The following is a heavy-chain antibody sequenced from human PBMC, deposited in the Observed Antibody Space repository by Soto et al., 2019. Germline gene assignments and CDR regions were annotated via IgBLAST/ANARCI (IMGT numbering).Heavy chain of an antibody. CDR1: GYSFTSYW. V-gene: IGHV5-51*01. CDR2: IYPGDSDT. CDR3: AREDVWSGDVGY. Sequence: PGESLKISCKGSGYSFTSYWIGWVRQMPGKGLEWKGIIYPGDSDTRYSPSFQGQVTISADKSISTAYLQWSSLKDSDTAMYYCAREDVWSGDVGYWGQVSLFTIAS. D-gene: IGHD3-3*01. J-gene: IGHJ4*02.